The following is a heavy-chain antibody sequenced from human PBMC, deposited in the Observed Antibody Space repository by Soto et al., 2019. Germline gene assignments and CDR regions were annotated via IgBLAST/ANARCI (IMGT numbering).Heavy chain of an antibody. Sequence: QVQLQQWGAGLLKPSETLSLTCAVYGGSFSGYYWSWIRQPPGKGLEWIGEINHSGRTNSNPSLKSRVTISVDTSKTQFSLKLSSVTAADTAVYYCARAAGLTGYYIRAFDIWGQGTMVTVSS. D-gene: IGHD3-9*01. CDR2: INHSGRT. V-gene: IGHV4-34*01. CDR1: GGSFSGYY. CDR3: ARAAGLTGYYIRAFDI. J-gene: IGHJ3*02.